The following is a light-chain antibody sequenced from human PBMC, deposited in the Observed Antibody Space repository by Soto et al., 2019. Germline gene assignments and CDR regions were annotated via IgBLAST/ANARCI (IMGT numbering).Light chain of an antibody. J-gene: IGKJ4*01. CDR3: LQHNNWPLT. V-gene: IGKV3-15*01. CDR1: QRIRRN. Sequence: EVVMTQSPVNLSVSSEERATLACRASQRIRRNLAWYQQKPGQAPRLLIYDASTRATGIPAKFSGSESGTEFTLIIGSLQSEDFAVSYCLQHNNWPLTFGGGTKVEIK. CDR2: DAS.